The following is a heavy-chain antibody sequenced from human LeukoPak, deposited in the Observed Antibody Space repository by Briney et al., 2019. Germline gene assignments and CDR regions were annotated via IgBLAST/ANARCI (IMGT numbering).Heavy chain of an antibody. CDR3: ARHTTGRALGDFDY. Sequence: SETLSLTCTVSGGSISGHYWSWLPQSPGKGLEWIAYIYNSGSTNYNNYNPSLKSRVIMSMDTSKNQLSLIVSSVTAADTAVYYCARHTTGRALGDFDYWGQGTLVTVSA. CDR2: IYNSGSTNYN. J-gene: IGHJ4*02. V-gene: IGHV4-59*08. CDR1: GGSISGHY. D-gene: IGHD2-8*01.